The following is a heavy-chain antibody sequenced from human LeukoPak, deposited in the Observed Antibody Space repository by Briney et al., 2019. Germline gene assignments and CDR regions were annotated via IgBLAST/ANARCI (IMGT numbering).Heavy chain of an antibody. V-gene: IGHV3-7*01. D-gene: IGHD1-26*01. CDR3: VRVRGRTRYFDC. Sequence: GGSLRLSCAASGFTFTCCWMSWVRQTPGKGLEWVASINQDRREKIYAHSVKGRFTISRDTAKNSLYLQVNRLRAEDTAGYYCVRVRGRTRYFDCWGQRVLASV. CDR2: INQDRREK. J-gene: IGHJ4*02. CDR1: GFTFTCCW.